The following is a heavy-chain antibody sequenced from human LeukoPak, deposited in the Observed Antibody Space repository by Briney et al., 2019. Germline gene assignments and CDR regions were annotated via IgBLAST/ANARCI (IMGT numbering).Heavy chain of an antibody. Sequence: SETLSLTCTVSGYSISSGYYWGWIRQPPGKGLEWIGSIYHSGSTYYNPSLKSRVTISVDTSKNQFSLKLSSVTAADTAVYYCARVDTSTVTRYYYYYYYMDVWGKGTTVTVSS. V-gene: IGHV4-38-2*02. D-gene: IGHD4-11*01. CDR3: ARVDTSTVTRYYYYYYYMDV. CDR1: GYSISSGYY. J-gene: IGHJ6*03. CDR2: IYHSGST.